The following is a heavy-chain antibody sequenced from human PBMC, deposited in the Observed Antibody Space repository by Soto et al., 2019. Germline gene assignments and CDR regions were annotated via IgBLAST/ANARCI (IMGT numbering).Heavy chain of an antibody. CDR3: ARHNYFDY. CDR1: GGSISSYY. J-gene: IGHJ4*02. V-gene: IGHV4-59*08. CDR2: IYYSGST. Sequence: SETLSLTCTVSGGSISSYYWSWIRQPPGKGLEWIGYIYYSGSTNYNPSLKSRVTISVDTSKNQFSLKLSSVTAADTAEYYCARHNYFDYWGQGTLVTVSS.